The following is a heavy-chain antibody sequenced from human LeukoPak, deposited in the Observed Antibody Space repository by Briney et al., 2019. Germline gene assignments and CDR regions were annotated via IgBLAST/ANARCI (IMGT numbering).Heavy chain of an antibody. J-gene: IGHJ4*02. D-gene: IGHD6-13*01. Sequence: GGSLRLSCAASGFIFSSYGMNWVRQAPGKGLEWVSYISSSSSTIYYADSVKGRFTISRDNAKNSLYLQMNSLRAEDTALYYCAKDAAHGRYGFIAAAGPFDYWGQGTLVTVSS. V-gene: IGHV3-48*01. CDR2: ISSSSSTI. CDR3: AKDAAHGRYGFIAAAGPFDY. CDR1: GFIFSSYG.